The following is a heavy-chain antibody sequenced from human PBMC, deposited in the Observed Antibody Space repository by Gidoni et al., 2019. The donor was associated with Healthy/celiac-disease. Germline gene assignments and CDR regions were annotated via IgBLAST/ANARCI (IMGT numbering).Heavy chain of an antibody. D-gene: IGHD2-21*02. CDR3: ARVVTDDY. CDR1: GFTFSSYE. V-gene: IGHV3-48*03. CDR2: ISSSGSTI. J-gene: IGHJ4*02. Sequence: EVPLVESGGGLVQPGGSLRLLCAASGFTFSSYEMNCVREAPGKGLEWVSYISSSGSTIYYADSVKGRFTISRDNAKNSLYLQMNSLRAEDTAVYYCARVVTDDYWGQGTLVTVSS.